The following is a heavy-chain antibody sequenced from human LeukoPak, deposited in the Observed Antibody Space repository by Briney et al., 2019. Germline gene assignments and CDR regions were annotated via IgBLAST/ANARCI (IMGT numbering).Heavy chain of an antibody. J-gene: IGHJ5*02. V-gene: IGHV1-18*01. D-gene: IGHD6-6*01. Sequence: ASVKVSCKASGYTFTSYAICWVRQAPGHGLECMGWISAYNGNTYYARSFQGRVTMTAETSTSTAYMELRSLRSDDTAVYYCARVSYNWFDPWGQGTLLTVS. CDR2: ISAYNGNT. CDR3: ARVSYNWFDP. CDR1: GYTFTSYA.